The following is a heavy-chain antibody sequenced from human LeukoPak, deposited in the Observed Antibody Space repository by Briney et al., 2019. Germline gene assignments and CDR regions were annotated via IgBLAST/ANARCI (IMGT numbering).Heavy chain of an antibody. D-gene: IGHD6-19*01. CDR1: GGSISSSSYY. CDR3: AAIAVAGIHAFDI. CDR2: IYYSGST. J-gene: IGHJ3*02. V-gene: IGHV4-39*07. Sequence: SETLSLTCTVSGGSISSSSYYWGWIRQPPGKGLEWIGSIYYSGSTYYNPSLKSRVTISVDTSKNQFSLKLSSVTAADTAVYYCAAIAVAGIHAFDIWGQGTMVTVSS.